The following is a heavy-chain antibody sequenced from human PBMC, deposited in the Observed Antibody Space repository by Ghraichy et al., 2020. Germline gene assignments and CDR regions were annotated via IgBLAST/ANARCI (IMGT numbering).Heavy chain of an antibody. CDR2: ISSSSSTI. J-gene: IGHJ5*02. CDR3: AARILTTVLELGLSYNWFDP. Sequence: GGSLRLSCAASGFTFSSYSMNWVRQAPGKGLEWVSYISSSSSTIYYADSVKGRFTISRDNAKNSLYLQMNSLRDEDTAVYYCAARILTTVLELGLSYNWFDPWGQGTLVTVSS. D-gene: IGHD4-17*01. CDR1: GFTFSSYS. V-gene: IGHV3-48*02.